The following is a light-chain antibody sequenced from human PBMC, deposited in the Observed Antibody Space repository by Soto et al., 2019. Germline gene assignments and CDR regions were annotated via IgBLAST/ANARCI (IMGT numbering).Light chain of an antibody. CDR1: QGISNY. CDR3: QKYTNVPA. J-gene: IGKJ4*01. CDR2: AAS. Sequence: DIQMTQSPSSLSASGGDRVTITCRASQGISNYLAWYQQIPGKVPKLLISAASTLQSGVPSRFSGSGSGTDFTLTISSRQPEDVATYYCQKYTNVPAFGGGTKVEIK. V-gene: IGKV1-27*01.